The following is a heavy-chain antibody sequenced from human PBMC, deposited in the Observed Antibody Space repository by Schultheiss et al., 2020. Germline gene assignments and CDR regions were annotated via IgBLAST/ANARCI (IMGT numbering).Heavy chain of an antibody. D-gene: IGHD1-26*01. V-gene: IGHV3-23*01. CDR3: ATMGIVGYPPAEYFQH. Sequence: GESLKISCAASGFTFSSCAMSWVRQALGKGLEGVSAISGSGGSTYYADSVKGRFTISRDNSKNTLYLQMNSLRAEDTAVYYCATMGIVGYPPAEYFQHWGQGTLVTVSS. CDR1: GFTFSSCA. J-gene: IGHJ1*01. CDR2: ISGSGGST.